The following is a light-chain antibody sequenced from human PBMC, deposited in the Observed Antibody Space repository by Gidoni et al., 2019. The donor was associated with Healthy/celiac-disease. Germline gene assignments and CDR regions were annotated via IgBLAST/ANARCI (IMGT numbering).Light chain of an antibody. J-gene: IGKJ4*01. Sequence: DIVMTQTPLSLSVTPGQPASISCKSSQSLLHSDGKTYLYWYLQKPGQPPQLLIYEVSNRFPGWPDRFSGRGQGKDSPLKTSRLEVEEVGVYYCMQSIQLPLTFGGGTKVEIK. V-gene: IGKV2D-29*01. CDR2: EVS. CDR3: MQSIQLPLT. CDR1: QSLLHSDGKTY.